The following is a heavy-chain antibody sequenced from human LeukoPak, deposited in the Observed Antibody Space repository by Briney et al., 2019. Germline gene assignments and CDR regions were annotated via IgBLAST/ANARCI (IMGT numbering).Heavy chain of an antibody. D-gene: IGHD2-15*01. J-gene: IGHJ3*02. CDR2: FDPEDGET. CDR1: GYTLTELS. V-gene: IGHV1-24*01. CDR3: AGAQGLGDAFDI. Sequence: VASVKVSCKVSGYTLTELSMHWVRQAPGKGLEWMGGFDPEDGETIYAQKFQGRVTMTEDTSTDTAYMELSSLRSEDTAVYYCAGAQGLGDAFDIWGQGTMVIVSS.